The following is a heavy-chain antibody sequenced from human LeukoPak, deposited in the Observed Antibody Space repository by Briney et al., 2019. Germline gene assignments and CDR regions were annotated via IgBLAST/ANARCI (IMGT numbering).Heavy chain of an antibody. V-gene: IGHV1-2*02. J-gene: IGHJ4*02. Sequence: GASVKVSCKASGHTFTTYYIHWVRQAPGQGLEWMGWIHPGTGDTNYAQKFQDRVTVTRDTSIATAYMDLIRLTSDDTAVYYCACYASGYNWLRVWGQGTLVTVSS. CDR2: IHPGTGDT. CDR1: GHTFTTYY. CDR3: ACYASGYNWLRV. D-gene: IGHD1-1*01.